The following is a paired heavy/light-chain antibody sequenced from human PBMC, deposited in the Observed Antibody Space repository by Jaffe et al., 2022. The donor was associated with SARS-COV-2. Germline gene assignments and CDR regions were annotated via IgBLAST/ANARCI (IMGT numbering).Heavy chain of an antibody. CDR3: AHTQRSGSYSS. J-gene: IGHJ4*02. CDR2: IYWDNDK. V-gene: IGHV2-5*02. Sequence: QITLKESGPTLVKPTQTLTLTCTFSGFSFSTSGVGVGWIRQPPGKALEWLALIYWDNDKRYSPSLKSRLTITKDTAKNQVILTMTSVDPVDTGTYYCAHTQRSGSYSSWGQGTLVTVSS. CDR1: GFSFSTSGVG. D-gene: IGHD3-10*01.
Light chain of an antibody. CDR3: QQTYYVYQT. CDR2: AAS. Sequence: DIQMTQSPSSLSASVGDRVTITCRASQIINSYLNWYQQKPGKAPNLLIYAASSLQSGVPSRFSGRGSGTDFTLTISSLQPEDFATYYCQQTYYVYQTFGQGTKVEIK. CDR1: QIINSY. J-gene: IGKJ1*01. V-gene: IGKV1-39*01.